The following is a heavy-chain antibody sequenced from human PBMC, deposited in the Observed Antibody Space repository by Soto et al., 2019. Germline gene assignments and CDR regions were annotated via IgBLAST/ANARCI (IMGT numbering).Heavy chain of an antibody. CDR2: ISWDGGST. J-gene: IGHJ4*02. D-gene: IGHD3-22*01. Sequence: GGSLRLSCAASGFTFDDYTMHWVRQAPGKGLEWVSLISWDGGSTYYADSVKGRFTISRDNSKNSLYLQMNSLRTEDTAFYYCAKAVGEDISGSLDCWGQGTLVTVSS. V-gene: IGHV3-43*01. CDR1: GFTFDDYT. CDR3: AKAVGEDISGSLDC.